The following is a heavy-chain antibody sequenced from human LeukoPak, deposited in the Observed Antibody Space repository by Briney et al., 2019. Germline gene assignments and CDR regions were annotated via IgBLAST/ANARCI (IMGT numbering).Heavy chain of an antibody. V-gene: IGHV1-69*04. Sequence: SVKVSCKASGGTFSSYAISWVRQAPGQGLEWMGRIIPILGIANYAQKFQGRVTITADKSTSTAYMELSSLRSEDTAVYYCATLGTYGSGSDAFDIWGQGTMVTVSS. CDR1: GGTFSSYA. D-gene: IGHD3-10*01. CDR3: ATLGTYGSGSDAFDI. CDR2: IIPILGIA. J-gene: IGHJ3*02.